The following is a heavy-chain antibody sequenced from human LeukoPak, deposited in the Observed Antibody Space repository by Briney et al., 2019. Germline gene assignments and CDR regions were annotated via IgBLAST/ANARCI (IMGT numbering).Heavy chain of an antibody. Sequence: GGSLRLSCAASGFTVSSNYMSWVRQAPGKGLEWVSYISSSSSTIYYADSVKGRFTISRDNAKNSLYLQMNSLRAEDTAVYYCARDRRWAMVRGVHAFDIWGQGIMVTVSS. J-gene: IGHJ3*02. CDR1: GFTVSSNY. D-gene: IGHD3-10*01. CDR3: ARDRRWAMVRGVHAFDI. CDR2: ISSSSSTI. V-gene: IGHV3-48*04.